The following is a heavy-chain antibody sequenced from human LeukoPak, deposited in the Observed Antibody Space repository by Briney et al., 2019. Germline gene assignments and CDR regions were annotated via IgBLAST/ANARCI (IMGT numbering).Heavy chain of an antibody. CDR3: ARDRRGLLDY. CDR2: IIPIFGTA. Sequence: ASVKVSCKASGGTSSSYAISWVRQAPGQGLEWMGGIIPIFGTANYAQKFQGRVTITADESTSTAYMELSSLRSEDTAVYYCARDRRGLLDYWGQGTLVTVSS. V-gene: IGHV1-69*13. J-gene: IGHJ4*02. CDR1: GGTSSSYA.